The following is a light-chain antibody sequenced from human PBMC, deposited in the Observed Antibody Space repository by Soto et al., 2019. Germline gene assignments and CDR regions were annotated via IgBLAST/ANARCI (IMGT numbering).Light chain of an antibody. Sequence: QSALTQPPSASGSPGQSVAISCTGTSSDVGGYNYVSWYQQHPGKAPKLMIYEVSNRPSGVSNRFSGSKSGNTASLTISGLQAEDEADYYCSSYTSSSTYVFAPGTKVTVL. J-gene: IGLJ1*01. CDR1: SSDVGGYNY. CDR2: EVS. CDR3: SSYTSSSTYV. V-gene: IGLV2-14*01.